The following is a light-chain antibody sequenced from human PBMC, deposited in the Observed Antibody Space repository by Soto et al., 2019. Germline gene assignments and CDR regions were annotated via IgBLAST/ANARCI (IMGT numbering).Light chain of an antibody. V-gene: IGKV1-5*01. CDR3: QQRT. Sequence: DIQMTQSPSTLSASVGDRVTITCRASQSISSWLARYQQKPGKAPKLLIYDASSLESGVPSRFSGSGSGTEFTLTISSLQPDDFATYYCQQRTFGQGTKVEIK. CDR1: QSISSW. CDR2: DAS. J-gene: IGKJ1*01.